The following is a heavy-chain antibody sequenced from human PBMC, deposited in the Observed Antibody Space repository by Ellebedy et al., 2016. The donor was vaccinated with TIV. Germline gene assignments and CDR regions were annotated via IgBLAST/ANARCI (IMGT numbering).Heavy chain of an antibody. CDR2: IYSSGTT. D-gene: IGHD2-2*01. CDR3: ARWFDASDNDAFEI. J-gene: IGHJ3*02. CDR1: GGSINNRS. V-gene: IGHV4-4*07. Sequence: MPSETLSLTCTVSGGSINNRSWSWIRQVAGKGLEWIGRIYSSGTTNYNRSPNSRVTMSVNTSKNQFYLRLTSVTAADTAIYYCARWFDASDNDAFEIWGQGRVVIVSS.